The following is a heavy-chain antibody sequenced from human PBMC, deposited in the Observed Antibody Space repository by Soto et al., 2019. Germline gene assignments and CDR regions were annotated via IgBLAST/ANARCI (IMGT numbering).Heavy chain of an antibody. CDR1: GYTFTKFH. CDR2: IDPSGGVT. V-gene: IGHV1-46*01. CDR3: ARDLIGHDNYETIGYYFDH. D-gene: IGHD3-16*01. J-gene: IGHJ4*02. Sequence: QVQLIQFGAEVKKPGASVKVSCRASGYTFTKFHIHWVRQAPGQGLEWMGMIDPSGGVTRDAQRFPGRITMTSDTSTSSVYMELRGLTSEDTAVYYCARDLIGHDNYETIGYYFDHWGPGTLVTVSS.